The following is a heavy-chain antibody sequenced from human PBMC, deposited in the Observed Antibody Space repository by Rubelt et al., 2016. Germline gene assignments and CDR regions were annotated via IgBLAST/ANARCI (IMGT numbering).Heavy chain of an antibody. J-gene: IGHJ4*02. CDR1: GFSLSTSGVG. CDR2: IYGDDDK. CDR3: AHGGFKCNY. V-gene: IGHV2-5*02. D-gene: IGHD2-15*01. Sequence: QITLKESGPTLVKPTQTLTLTCTFSGFSLSTSGVGVGWIRQPPGKALEWLALIYGDDDKRYSPSPKSRLTISKDTSKNQVVVTLTNMDPVDTATYYWAHGGFKCNYWGQGTLVTVSS.